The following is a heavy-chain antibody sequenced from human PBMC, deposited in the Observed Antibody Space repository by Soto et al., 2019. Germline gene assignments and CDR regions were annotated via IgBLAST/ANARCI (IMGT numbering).Heavy chain of an antibody. CDR2: ISGSSTYI. CDR3: AREELPPGTSFNSWFDP. Sequence: WGSLRLSCAASGFTFSISSMNWVRQAPGQGLEWVSSISGSSTYIYYADSVRGRFTISRDNAKNSVHLQMNSLRVEDTAVYFCAREELPPGTSFNSWFDPWGQGTLVTVSS. V-gene: IGHV3-21*01. CDR1: GFTFSISS. J-gene: IGHJ5*02. D-gene: IGHD1-1*01.